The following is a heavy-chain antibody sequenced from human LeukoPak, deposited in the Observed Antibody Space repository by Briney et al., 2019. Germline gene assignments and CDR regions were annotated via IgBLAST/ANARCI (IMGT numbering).Heavy chain of an antibody. Sequence: SETLSLTCTVSGGSISSYYWSWIRQPPGKGLEWIGYIYYSGSTNYNPSLKSRVTISVDTSKNQFSLKLSSVTAADTAVYYCARESMIVVAATLAHAFDIWGQGTMVTVS. CDR3: ARESMIVVAATLAHAFDI. CDR1: GGSISSYY. V-gene: IGHV4-59*01. J-gene: IGHJ3*02. D-gene: IGHD3-22*01. CDR2: IYYSGST.